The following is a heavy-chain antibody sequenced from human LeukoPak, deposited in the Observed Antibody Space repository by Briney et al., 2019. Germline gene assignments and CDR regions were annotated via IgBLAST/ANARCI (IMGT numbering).Heavy chain of an antibody. CDR1: GFTFSTYD. J-gene: IGHJ6*02. D-gene: IGHD4-17*01. CDR2: IGTVGDT. CDR3: ARASRGDSTYYGMDV. V-gene: IGHV3-13*01. Sequence: GGSLRLSCAASGFTFSTYDFHWVRQATGKGLEWVSAIGTVGDTHYPGSVKGRFTISRDNSKNTLYIQMNSLRAEDTAVYYCARASRGDSTYYGMDVWGQGTTVTVSS.